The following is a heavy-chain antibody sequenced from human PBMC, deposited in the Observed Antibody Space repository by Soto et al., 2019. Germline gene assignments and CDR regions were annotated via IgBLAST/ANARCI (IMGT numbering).Heavy chain of an antibody. CDR3: AKCHSYGPYYYYYGMDV. CDR1: GFTFSSYG. D-gene: IGHD5-18*01. V-gene: IGHV3-30*18. Sequence: QVQLVESGGGVVQPGRSLRLSCAASGFTFSSYGMHWVRQAPGKGLEWVAVISYDGSNKYYADSVKGRFTISRDNSKNTLYLHMNSLRAEDTAVYYCAKCHSYGPYYYYYGMDVWGQGTTVTVSS. J-gene: IGHJ6*02. CDR2: ISYDGSNK.